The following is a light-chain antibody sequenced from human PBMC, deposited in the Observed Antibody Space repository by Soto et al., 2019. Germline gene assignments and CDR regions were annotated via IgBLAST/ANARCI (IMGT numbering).Light chain of an antibody. J-gene: IGLJ1*01. CDR1: SSDVGAYNY. CDR3: SSYTTSNTLV. V-gene: IGLV2-14*01. Sequence: QSALTQPASVSGSPGQSITISCTGTSSDVGAYNYVSWYQHHPGKAPKLMIYEVSNRPSGVSNRFSGSKSYNTASLTISGLQAEDEADYYCSSYTTSNTLVFATGTKLTVL. CDR2: EVS.